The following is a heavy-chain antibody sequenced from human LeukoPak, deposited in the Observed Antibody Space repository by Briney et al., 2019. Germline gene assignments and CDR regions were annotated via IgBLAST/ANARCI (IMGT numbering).Heavy chain of an antibody. J-gene: IGHJ1*01. D-gene: IGHD3-10*01. CDR2: ISSSSSYI. CDR1: GFTFSSYS. CDR3: ARGSMVRGVIAEYFQH. V-gene: IGHV3-21*01. Sequence: GGSLRLSCAASGFTFSSYSMNWVRQAPGKGLEWVSSISSSSSYIYYADSVKGRFTISRDNAKNSLYLQMNSLRAEDTAVYYCARGSMVRGVIAEYFQHWGQGTLVTVSS.